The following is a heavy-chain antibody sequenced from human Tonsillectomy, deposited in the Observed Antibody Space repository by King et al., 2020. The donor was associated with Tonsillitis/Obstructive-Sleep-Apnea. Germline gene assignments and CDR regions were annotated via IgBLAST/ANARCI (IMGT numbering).Heavy chain of an antibody. V-gene: IGHV3-30*01. D-gene: IGHD3-3*01. CDR2: ISYDGSNK. J-gene: IGHJ4*02. CDR3: ARGTYDFWSGYYDI. Sequence: VQLVESGGGVVQPGRSLRLSCAASGFTFSSYAMHWVRQAPGKGLEWVAVISYDGSNKYYADSVKGRFTISRDNSKNTLYLQMNSLRAEDTAVYYCARGTYDFWSGYYDIWCQGTLVTVSS. CDR1: GFTFSSYA.